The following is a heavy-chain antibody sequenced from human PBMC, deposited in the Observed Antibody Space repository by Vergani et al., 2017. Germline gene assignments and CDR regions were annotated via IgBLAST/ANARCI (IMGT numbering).Heavy chain of an antibody. CDR3: ARAREDGYNYYVDY. V-gene: IGHV6-1*01. J-gene: IGHJ4*02. CDR1: VHSVPGNSAA. D-gene: IGHD5-24*01. CDR2: TYYRSKWYN. Sequence: VQLKQSGPGLVKPSQTLPLTCAISVHSVPGNSAAWNWISKSPSRGLEWLGRTYYRSKWYNDYAVSVKSRITINPDTSKNQFSLQLNSVTPEDTAVYYCARAREDGYNYYVDYWGQGTLVTVSS.